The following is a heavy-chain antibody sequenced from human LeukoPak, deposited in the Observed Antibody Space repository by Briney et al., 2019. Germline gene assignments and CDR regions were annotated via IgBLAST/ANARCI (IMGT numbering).Heavy chain of an antibody. CDR1: GYTFTGYY. J-gene: IGHJ4*02. Sequence: EASVKVSCKASGYTFTGYYIHWVRQAPGQGLEWMGWINPNSGGTNYAQKFQGRVTMTRDTSISTAYMELSRLRSDDTAVYYCARGMCSSSCYDYWGQGTLVTVSS. V-gene: IGHV1-2*02. CDR2: INPNSGGT. D-gene: IGHD6-6*01. CDR3: ARGMCSSSCYDY.